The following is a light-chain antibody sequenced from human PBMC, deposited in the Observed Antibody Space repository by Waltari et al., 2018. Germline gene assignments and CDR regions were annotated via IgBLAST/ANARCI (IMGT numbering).Light chain of an antibody. Sequence: IHLTQSPSSLAASAGDRVTITCRASQAFNRALAWYQQRAGGPPRLLIFDASELHTGVPSRFIGSASGADFTLTISTLQPEDFATYYCQQFHDYPRTFGQGTKVEI. V-gene: IGKV1D-13*01. CDR2: DAS. CDR3: QQFHDYPRT. CDR1: QAFNRA. J-gene: IGKJ1*01.